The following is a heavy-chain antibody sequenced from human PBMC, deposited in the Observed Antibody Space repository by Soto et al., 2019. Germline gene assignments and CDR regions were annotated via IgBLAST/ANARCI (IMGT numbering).Heavy chain of an antibody. D-gene: IGHD6-6*01. CDR3: ARVGYSSSSPFDY. J-gene: IGHJ4*02. CDR2: ISYDGSNK. Sequence: QVQLVESGGGVVQPGRSLRLSCAASGFTFSIYAMHWVRQAPGKGLEWVAVISYDGSNKYYADSVKGRFTISRDNSKNTLYLQMNSLRAEDTAVYYCARVGYSSSSPFDYWGQGTLVTVSS. V-gene: IGHV3-30-3*01. CDR1: GFTFSIYA.